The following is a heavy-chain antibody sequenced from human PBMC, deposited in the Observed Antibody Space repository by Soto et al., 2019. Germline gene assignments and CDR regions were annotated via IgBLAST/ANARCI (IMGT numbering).Heavy chain of an antibody. Sequence: EAQLVESGGDLVQPGGSLRLSCAGSGFSFSSYEMNWVRQAPGKGLKWVSYISSSGSDTYYADSVKARFTISRDNAQNSLYLQMTRLRAEDTAIYYCASLSGSYGFEPWGQGTLVTVSS. V-gene: IGHV3-48*03. CDR2: ISSSGSDT. CDR3: ASLSGSYGFEP. J-gene: IGHJ5*02. D-gene: IGHD1-26*01. CDR1: GFSFSSYE.